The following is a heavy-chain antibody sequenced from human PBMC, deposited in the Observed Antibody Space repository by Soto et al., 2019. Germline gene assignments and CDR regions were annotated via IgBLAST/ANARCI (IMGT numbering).Heavy chain of an antibody. J-gene: IGHJ6*03. CDR3: AKEYSSAYYYYYYMDV. Sequence: SLRLSCAASGFTFDDYAMHWVRQAPGKGLEWVSGISWNSGSIGYADSVKGRFTISRDNAKNSLYLQMNSLRAEDTALYYCAKEYSSAYYYYYYMDVWGKGTTVTVSS. D-gene: IGHD6-25*01. CDR2: ISWNSGSI. V-gene: IGHV3-9*01. CDR1: GFTFDDYA.